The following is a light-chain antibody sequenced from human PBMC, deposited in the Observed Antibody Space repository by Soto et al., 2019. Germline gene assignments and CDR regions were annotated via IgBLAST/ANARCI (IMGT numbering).Light chain of an antibody. CDR1: QSFTRW. Sequence: DIQITQSPSTLSSSVVDRFTITCRASQSFTRWLAWYQQKPGKAPKLLIYDASNLEIGAPSRFSGSGSGTEFTLTISSLQPDDFATYYCQKYNSYLWTFGQGTKVDIK. J-gene: IGKJ1*01. V-gene: IGKV1-5*01. CDR2: DAS. CDR3: QKYNSYLWT.